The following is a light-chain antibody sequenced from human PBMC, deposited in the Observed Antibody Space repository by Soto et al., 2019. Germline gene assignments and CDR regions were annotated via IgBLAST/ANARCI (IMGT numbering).Light chain of an antibody. V-gene: IGLV4-60*02. CDR1: SGHNTYI. Sequence: QTVVTQSSSASASLGSSVKLTCILSSGHNTYIIAWHQQQPGKAPRFLMTLDRSGRYNRGSGVPDRFSGSSSGADRYLTISNLQFEDEGDYYCETWYSNTHKVFGRGTKLTVL. CDR2: LDRSGRY. CDR3: ETWYSNTHKV. J-gene: IGLJ3*02.